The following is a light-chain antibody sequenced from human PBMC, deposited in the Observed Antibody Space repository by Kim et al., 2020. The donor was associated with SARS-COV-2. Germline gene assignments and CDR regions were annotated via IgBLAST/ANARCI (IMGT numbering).Light chain of an antibody. CDR2: DNG. Sequence: GQQFTISCSGNRFNIGNNYVSWYQQFPRTVPNLLIYDNGKRPSGIPDRFSGSKYGTSATLDITGLQSGDEADYYCATWDSILSVGVFGGGTQLTVL. V-gene: IGLV1-51*01. CDR3: ATWDSILSVGV. J-gene: IGLJ3*02. CDR1: RFNIGNNY.